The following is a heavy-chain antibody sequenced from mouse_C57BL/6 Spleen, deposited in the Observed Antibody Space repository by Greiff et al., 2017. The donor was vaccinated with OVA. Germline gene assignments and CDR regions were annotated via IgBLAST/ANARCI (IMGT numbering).Heavy chain of an antibody. V-gene: IGHV1-64*01. J-gene: IGHJ3*01. CDR3: ARTFAY. CDR1: GYTFTSYW. Sequence: VQLKQPGAELVKPGASVKLSCKASGYTFTSYWMHWVKQRPGQGLEWIGMIHPNSGSTNYNEKFKSKATLTVDKSSSTAYMQLSRLTSEDAAVYDGARTFAYWGQGTLVTVSA. CDR2: IHPNSGST.